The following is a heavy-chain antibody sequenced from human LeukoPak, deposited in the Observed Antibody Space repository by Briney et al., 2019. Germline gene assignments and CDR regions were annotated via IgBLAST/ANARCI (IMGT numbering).Heavy chain of an antibody. CDR2: ISGASGTT. V-gene: IGHV3-23*01. D-gene: IGHD2-21*01. CDR3: ARDKGGDWDY. Sequence: GGSLRLSCADSGFTFSSYAMTWVRQAPGKGLEWVSTISGASGTTYYADSVKGRFTISRDNAQNSLYLQMDSLRDEDTAVYYCARDKGGDWDYWGQGTLVTVSS. J-gene: IGHJ4*02. CDR1: GFTFSSYA.